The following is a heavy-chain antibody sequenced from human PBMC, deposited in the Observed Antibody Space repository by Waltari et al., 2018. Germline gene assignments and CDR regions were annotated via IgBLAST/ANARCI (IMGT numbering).Heavy chain of an antibody. V-gene: IGHV4-39*07. J-gene: IGHJ3*02. Sequence: QLQVQESGPGLVKPSETLSLTCTVSGGSISSGTYYWGWIRQPPGKGLEWIGSIYSSVTTYYNPSLKSRVTISLDTSKKQFSLKLSSVNAADTAMYYCARPPLNNLDAFHIWGQGTMVTVSS. CDR1: GGSISSGTYY. CDR2: IYSSVTT. CDR3: ARPPLNNLDAFHI. D-gene: IGHD1-20*01.